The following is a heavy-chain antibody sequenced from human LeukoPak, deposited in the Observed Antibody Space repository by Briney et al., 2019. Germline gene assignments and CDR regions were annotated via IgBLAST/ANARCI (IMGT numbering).Heavy chain of an antibody. D-gene: IGHD5/OR15-5a*01. Sequence: GGSLRLSXAASGFTFDHYALTWVRQAPGKGLEWVSAISGSGGSTYYADSVKGRFTISRDNSKNTLYLQMNSLRAEDTAVYYCAKLTCRYWGQGTLVTVSS. J-gene: IGHJ4*02. CDR2: ISGSGGST. CDR1: GFTFDHYA. V-gene: IGHV3-23*01. CDR3: AKLTCRY.